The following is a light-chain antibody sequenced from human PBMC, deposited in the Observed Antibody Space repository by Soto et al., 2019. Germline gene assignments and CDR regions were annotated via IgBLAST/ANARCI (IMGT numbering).Light chain of an antibody. CDR3: QQSNDYPRT. CDR1: QSISTL. V-gene: IGKV1-5*01. CDR2: VES. J-gene: IGKJ2*01. Sequence: DIEMTQSPSTLSASVGDRVTVTCQSGQSISTLLAWYQQKPGKAPKLLIYVESNLQSGVPSRFSGSGSASEFTLTISSLQPEDFATYYCQQSNDYPRTFGQGTLVDIK.